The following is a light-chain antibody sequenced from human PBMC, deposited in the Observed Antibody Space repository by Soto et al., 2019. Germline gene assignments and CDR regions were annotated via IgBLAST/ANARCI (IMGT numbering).Light chain of an antibody. CDR1: QYVGSR. Sequence: EIVLTQSPATLSSSPGETATLSCRASQYVGSRLAWYQHKPGQAPRLLIYYMSKRATGIPARFSGSGSGTDFDLTISSLAPDDFALYYCHQRQSWPRTVGRGTKVEIK. CDR2: YMS. V-gene: IGKV3-11*01. J-gene: IGKJ1*01. CDR3: HQRQSWPRT.